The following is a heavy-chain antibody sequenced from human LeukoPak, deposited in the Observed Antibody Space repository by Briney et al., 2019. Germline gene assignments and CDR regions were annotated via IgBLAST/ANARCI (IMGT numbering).Heavy chain of an antibody. Sequence: SETLSLTCTVSGYSISSGYYWGWIRQPPGKGLEWIGSIYLSGSTYYNPSLKSRVTISVDTSKNQFSLKLSSVTAADTAVYYCAREWDIVVVPAAIRNNWFDPWGQGTLVTVSS. CDR1: GYSISSGYY. D-gene: IGHD2-2*02. CDR2: IYLSGST. V-gene: IGHV4-38-2*02. J-gene: IGHJ5*02. CDR3: AREWDIVVVPAAIRNNWFDP.